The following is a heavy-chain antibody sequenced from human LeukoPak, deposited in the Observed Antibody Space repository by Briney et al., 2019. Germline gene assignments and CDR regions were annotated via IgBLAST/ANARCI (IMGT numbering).Heavy chain of an antibody. V-gene: IGHV5-51*01. J-gene: IGHJ4*02. D-gene: IGHD4/OR15-4a*01. Sequence: GESLKISCKGSGYSFTSYWIGWVRQMRGKGLEWMGIIDPGDTDTRYSPSFQGHVTISADKSISTAYLQWSSLKASDTAMYYCARRAGAYSHPYDYWGQGTLVTVSS. CDR1: GYSFTSYW. CDR2: IDPGDTDT. CDR3: ARRAGAYSHPYDY.